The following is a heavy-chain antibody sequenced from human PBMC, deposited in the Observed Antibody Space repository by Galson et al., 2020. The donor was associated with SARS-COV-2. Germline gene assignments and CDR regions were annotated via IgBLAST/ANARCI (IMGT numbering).Heavy chain of an antibody. CDR3: AGLWGIDY. J-gene: IGHJ4*02. CDR1: GFTFSSYS. V-gene: IGHV3-48*01. Sequence: GGSLRLSCAAFGFTFSSYSMNWVRQAPGKGLEWVSYISSSSSTIYYADSVKGRFTISRDNAKNSLYLQMNSLRAEDTAVYYCAGLWGIDYWGQGTLVTVSS. D-gene: IGHD7-27*01. CDR2: ISSSSSTI.